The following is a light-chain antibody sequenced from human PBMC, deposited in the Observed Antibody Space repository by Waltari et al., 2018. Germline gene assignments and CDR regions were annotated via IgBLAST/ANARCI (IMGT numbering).Light chain of an antibody. CDR1: QTINKY. V-gene: IGKV1-39*01. CDR2: VIS. Sequence: DIQMTQSPSSLSASVGDRVTITCRVSQTINKYLNWYQKKPGRAPKVLISVISYLHTGVPSRVSGSGSGTDFTLTISSLQPEDFATYYCQQSSSIPLTFGGGTKVEIK. J-gene: IGKJ4*01. CDR3: QQSSSIPLT.